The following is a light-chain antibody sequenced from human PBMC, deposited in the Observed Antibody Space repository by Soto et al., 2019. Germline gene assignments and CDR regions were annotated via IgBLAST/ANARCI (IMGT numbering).Light chain of an antibody. CDR3: SSYAAGNNFYFV. J-gene: IGLJ3*02. CDR1: SSDVGGYNY. Sequence: QSALTQPPSASGSPGQSVTISCTGTSSDVGGYNYVSWYQQHPGRAPKLMIYEVTKRPSGVPDRFSGSKSGNTASLTVSGLQPEDEDDYYCSSYAAGNNFYFVFGGGTKLTVL. V-gene: IGLV2-8*01. CDR2: EVT.